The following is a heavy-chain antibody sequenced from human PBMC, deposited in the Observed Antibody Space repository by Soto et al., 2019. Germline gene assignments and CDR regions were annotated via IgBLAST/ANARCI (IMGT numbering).Heavy chain of an antibody. Sequence: SETLSLTCTVSGGSISSYYWSWIRQPPGKGLEWIGYIYYSGSTNYNPSLKRRVTISVDTSKNQFSLKLSSVTAADTAVYYCASGSYSSSWSPIDYWGQGTLVTVSS. D-gene: IGHD6-13*01. J-gene: IGHJ4*02. CDR1: GGSISSYY. V-gene: IGHV4-59*08. CDR3: ASGSYSSSWSPIDY. CDR2: IYYSGST.